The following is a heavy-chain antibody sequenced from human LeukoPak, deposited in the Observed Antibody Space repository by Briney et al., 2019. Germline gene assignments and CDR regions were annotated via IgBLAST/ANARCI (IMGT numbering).Heavy chain of an antibody. CDR3: ARVWIAAPVESSHDY. CDR2: INPSGGST. D-gene: IGHD6-13*01. Sequence: GASVKVSCKASGYTFTSYYMHWVRQAPGQGLEWMGIINPSGGSTSYAQKFQGRVTMTRDTSTSTVYMELSSLRSEDTAVYYCARVWIAAPVESSHDYWGQGTLVTVSS. CDR1: GYTFTSYY. V-gene: IGHV1-46*01. J-gene: IGHJ4*02.